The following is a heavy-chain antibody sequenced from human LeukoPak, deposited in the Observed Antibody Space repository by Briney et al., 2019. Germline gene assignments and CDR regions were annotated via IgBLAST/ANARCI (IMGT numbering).Heavy chain of an antibody. CDR2: ISSSSSYI. J-gene: IGHJ4*02. CDR3: ARGGDSYCSSTSCFDY. CDR1: GFTFSSYS. V-gene: IGHV3-21*01. Sequence: AGGSLRLSCAASGFTFSSYSMNWVRQAPGKGLEWVSSISSSSSYIYYADSVKGRFTISRDNAKNSLYLQMNSLRAEDTAVYYCARGGDSYCSSTSCFDYWGQGTLVTVSS. D-gene: IGHD2-2*01.